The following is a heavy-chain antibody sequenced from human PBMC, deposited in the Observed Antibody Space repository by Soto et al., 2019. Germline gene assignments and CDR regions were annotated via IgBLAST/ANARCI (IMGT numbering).Heavy chain of an antibody. CDR1: GFSLNTRGVG. D-gene: IGHD3-16*01. J-gene: IGHJ4*02. Sequence: QITLKESGPTLVKPTQTLTLTCTFSGFSLNTRGVGVGWIRQPPGKALEWIALIYWDDYKHYSPSLNSRLTNTKDTPKNQVVLTKTNMDPVDTATYFCAQKGGGDRILDYWGQGTVVTVSS. CDR3: AQKGGGDRILDY. V-gene: IGHV2-5*02. CDR2: IYWDDYK.